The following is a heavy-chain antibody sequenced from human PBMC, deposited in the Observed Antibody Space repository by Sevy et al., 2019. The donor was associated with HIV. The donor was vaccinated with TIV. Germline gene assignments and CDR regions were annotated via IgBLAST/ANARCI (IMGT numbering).Heavy chain of an antibody. Sequence: SQTLSLICAISGDSVSSNSAAWNWIRQSPSRGLEWLGRTYYRSKWYNDYAVSVKSRITINPDTSKNQFSLQLNSVSPEDTAVYYCARGYRPYSSGWLYYFDYWGQGTLVTVSS. J-gene: IGHJ4*02. CDR3: ARGYRPYSSGWLYYFDY. CDR1: GDSVSSNSAA. D-gene: IGHD6-19*01. V-gene: IGHV6-1*01. CDR2: TYYRSKWYN.